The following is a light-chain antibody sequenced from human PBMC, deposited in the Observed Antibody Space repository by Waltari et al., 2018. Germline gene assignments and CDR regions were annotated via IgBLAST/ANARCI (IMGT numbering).Light chain of an antibody. CDR1: QSVNTY. CDR3: QHHVRLPAT. J-gene: IGKJ1*01. CDR2: AAS. V-gene: IGKV3-20*01. Sequence: EIVLTQSPGTLSLSPGERATLSCRASQSVNTYLAWYQQKPGQAPRLLIYAASTRAAGIPDRFSGSRSGTDFSLTISRLEAEDFAVYYCQHHVRLPATFGQGTKVEIK.